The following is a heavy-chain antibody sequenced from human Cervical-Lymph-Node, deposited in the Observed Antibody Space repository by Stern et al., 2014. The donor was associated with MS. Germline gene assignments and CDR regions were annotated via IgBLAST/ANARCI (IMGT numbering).Heavy chain of an antibody. CDR3: AGSGTYYPDY. Sequence: VQLVQSGPGLVKPSETLSLTCSVSGGSISSYYWNWIRQPPGKGLEWIANVHYSGTTNYNPSLKSRATILHATSMNKIPLNLTSVTAADTAVYYCAGSGTYYPDYWGQGILVTVSS. J-gene: IGHJ4*02. CDR1: GGSISSYY. CDR2: VHYSGTT. V-gene: IGHV4-59*08. D-gene: IGHD3-3*01.